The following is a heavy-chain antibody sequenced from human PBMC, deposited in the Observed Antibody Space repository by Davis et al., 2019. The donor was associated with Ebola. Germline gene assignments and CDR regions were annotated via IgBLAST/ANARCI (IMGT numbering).Heavy chain of an antibody. CDR3: ARASGYGDYAFDY. J-gene: IGHJ4*02. V-gene: IGHV1-2*02. CDR1: GYTFTGYY. Sequence: ASVKVSCKASGYTFTGYYMHWVRQAPGQGLEWMGWINPNSGGTNYAQKFQGRVTMTRDTSISTAYMELSRLRFDDTAVYYCARASGYGDYAFDYWGQGTLVTVSS. D-gene: IGHD4-17*01. CDR2: INPNSGGT.